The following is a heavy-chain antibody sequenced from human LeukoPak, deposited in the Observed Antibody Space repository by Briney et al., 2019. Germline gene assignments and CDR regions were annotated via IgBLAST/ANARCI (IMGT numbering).Heavy chain of an antibody. Sequence: GASVKVSCKASGYIFTGYYIHWVQQAPGQGLEWMGWINPDSGGTFYAQKFQGRVTMTRDTSIGTAYTELSRLRSDDTAVYYCTRGTSGTYPVYYEMHVWGQGTTVTVSS. CDR2: INPDSGGT. CDR3: TRGTSGTYPVYYEMHV. CDR1: GYIFTGYY. V-gene: IGHV1-2*02. D-gene: IGHD3-10*01. J-gene: IGHJ6*02.